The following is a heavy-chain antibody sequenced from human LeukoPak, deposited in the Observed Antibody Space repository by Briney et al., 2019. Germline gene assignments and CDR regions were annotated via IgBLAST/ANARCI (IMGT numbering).Heavy chain of an antibody. CDR1: GFTFSSYA. J-gene: IGHJ5*02. D-gene: IGHD3-16*01. Sequence: RSGGSLRLSCAASGFTFSSYAMHWVRPAPGKGLEWVAVISYDGSNKYYADSVKGRFTISRDNSKNTLYLQMNSLRAEDTAVYYCASGGPWGQGTLVTVSS. CDR3: ASGGP. CDR2: ISYDGSNK. V-gene: IGHV3-30*01.